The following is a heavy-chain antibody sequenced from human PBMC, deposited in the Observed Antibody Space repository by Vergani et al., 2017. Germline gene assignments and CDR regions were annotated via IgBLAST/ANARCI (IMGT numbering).Heavy chain of an antibody. CDR2: ISYDGSNK. CDR1: GFTFSSYA. V-gene: IGHV3-30-3*01. CDR3: ARDLT. Sequence: QVQLESGGGVVQPGRSLRLSCAASGFTFSSYAMHWVRQAPGKGLEWVAVISYDGSNKYYADSVKGRFTISRDNSKNTLYLQMNSLRAEDTAVYYCARDLTWGQGTLVTVSS. J-gene: IGHJ5*02.